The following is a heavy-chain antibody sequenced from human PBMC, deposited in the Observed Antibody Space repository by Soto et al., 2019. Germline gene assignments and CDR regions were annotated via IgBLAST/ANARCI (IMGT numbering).Heavy chain of an antibody. V-gene: IGHV1-69*13. Sequence: SVKVSCKASGGTSSSYAISWVRQAPGQGLEWMGGIIPIFGTANYAQKFQGRVTITADESTSTAYMELSSLRSEDTAVYYCARTDMVAVPAAIRSYYYNGMDVWGQGTTVTVSS. CDR1: GGTSSSYA. CDR3: ARTDMVAVPAAIRSYYYNGMDV. CDR2: IIPIFGTA. D-gene: IGHD2-2*02. J-gene: IGHJ6*02.